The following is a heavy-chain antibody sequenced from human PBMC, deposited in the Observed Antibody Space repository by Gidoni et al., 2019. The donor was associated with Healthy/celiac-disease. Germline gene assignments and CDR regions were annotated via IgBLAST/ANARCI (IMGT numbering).Heavy chain of an antibody. CDR1: GFTFSSYA. V-gene: IGHV3-23*01. D-gene: IGHD6-6*01. J-gene: IGHJ4*02. CDR3: AKGVGKQLVARGVVRVFDY. Sequence: EVQLLESGGGLVQPGGSLRLSCAASGFTFSSYAMSWVRQAPGKGLEWVSAISGSGGSTYYADSVKGRFTISRDNSKNTLYLQMNSLRAEDTAVYYCAKGVGKQLVARGVVRVFDYWGQGTLVTVSS. CDR2: ISGSGGST.